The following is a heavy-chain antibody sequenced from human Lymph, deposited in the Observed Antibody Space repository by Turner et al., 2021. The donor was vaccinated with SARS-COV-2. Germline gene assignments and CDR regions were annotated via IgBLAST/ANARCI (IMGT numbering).Heavy chain of an antibody. CDR2: ISSSSNYI. CDR3: ARRSWQDY. J-gene: IGHJ4*02. V-gene: IGHV3-21*01. CDR1: GFTFSSYS. Sequence: EVQLVESGGGLVKPGGSLRLSCAASGFTFSSYSMNWVRQVPGKGLEWVSSISSSSNYIYDADSVKGRFTISRDNAKNSLYLQMNSLRAEDTAVYYCARRSWQDYWGQGTLVTVSS. D-gene: IGHD6-13*01.